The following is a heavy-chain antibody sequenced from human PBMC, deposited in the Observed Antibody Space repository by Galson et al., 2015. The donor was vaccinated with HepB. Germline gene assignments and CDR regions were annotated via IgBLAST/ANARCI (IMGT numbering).Heavy chain of an antibody. D-gene: IGHD2-2*02. Sequence: SVKVSCKASGYTFTSYDINWVRQATGQGLEWMGWMNPNSGNTGYAQKFQGRVTMTRNTSISTAYMELSSLRSEDTAVYYCATIVPAAITDAFDIWGQGTMVTVSS. CDR3: ATIVPAAITDAFDI. J-gene: IGHJ3*02. CDR2: MNPNSGNT. CDR1: GYTFTSYD. V-gene: IGHV1-8*01.